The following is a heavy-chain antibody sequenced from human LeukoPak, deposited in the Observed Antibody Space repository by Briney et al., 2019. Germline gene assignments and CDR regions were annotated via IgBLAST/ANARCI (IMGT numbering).Heavy chain of an antibody. J-gene: IGHJ3*02. V-gene: IGHV3-23*01. CDR1: GFAFSGYA. D-gene: IGHD3-3*01. CDR3: AKTSGWRLSDAFDI. CDR2: ISGSGGST. Sequence: TGGSLRLSCAASGFAFSGYAMSWVRQAPGKGLEWVSAISGSGGSTYYANSVKGRVTISRDNSKNTLYLQMNSLRAEDTAVYCCAKTSGWRLSDAFDIWGQGTMVTVSS.